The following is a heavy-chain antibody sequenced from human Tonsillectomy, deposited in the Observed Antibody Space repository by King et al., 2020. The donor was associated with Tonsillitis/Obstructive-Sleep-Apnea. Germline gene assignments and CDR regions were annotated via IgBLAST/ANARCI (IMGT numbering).Heavy chain of an antibody. D-gene: IGHD3-3*01. Sequence: QLVQSGAEVKKPGASVKGSCKASGYTFTSYYMHWVRQAPGQGLEWMGIINPSGGSTRYAQKFQGRVTMTTDTSTSTVYMELSSLRSEDTAVYYCARHLRDYYYMDVWGKGTTVTVSS. V-gene: IGHV1-46*01. CDR1: GYTFTSYY. J-gene: IGHJ6*03. CDR3: ARHLRDYYYMDV. CDR2: INPSGGST.